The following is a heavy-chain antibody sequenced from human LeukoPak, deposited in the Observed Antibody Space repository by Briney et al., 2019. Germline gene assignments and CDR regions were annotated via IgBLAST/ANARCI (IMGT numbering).Heavy chain of an antibody. CDR2: IYYSGST. V-gene: IGHV4-59*08. J-gene: IGHJ4*02. CDR3: ARQGQSAYYFDY. D-gene: IGHD3-16*01. CDR1: GGSISSYY. Sequence: SETLSLTCTVSGGSISSYYWSWIRQPPGKGLEWIGYIYYSGSTNYNPSLKSRVTISVDTSKNQFSLKLSSVTAADTAVYYCARQGQSAYYFDYWGQGTLVTVSS.